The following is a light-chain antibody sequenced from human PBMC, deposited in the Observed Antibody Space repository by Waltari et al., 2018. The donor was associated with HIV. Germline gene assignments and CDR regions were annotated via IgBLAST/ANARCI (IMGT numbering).Light chain of an antibody. CDR1: SSNIGSNY. Sequence: QSVLTQPPSASGTPGQRVTISCSGSSSNIGSNYVYWYQQLPGTAPKLLIYRNNQRPSGVPDRFSGTSSGNTASLTITGAQADDEADYYCNSRDSAGHHAVFGGGTKLTVL. J-gene: IGLJ2*01. CDR2: RNN. V-gene: IGLV1-47*01. CDR3: NSRDSAGHHAV.